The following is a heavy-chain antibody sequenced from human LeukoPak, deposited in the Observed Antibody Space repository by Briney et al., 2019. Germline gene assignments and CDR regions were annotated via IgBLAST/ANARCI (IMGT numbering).Heavy chain of an antibody. J-gene: IGHJ4*02. D-gene: IGHD3-10*01. CDR3: AIYLGSLLWFGELLYSYFDY. V-gene: IGHV1-18*01. CDR1: GYSFTSYG. Sequence: ASVTVSCKASGYSFTSYGISWVRQAPGQGLEWMGWISAYNGNTNYSQKLQGRVTMTTDTSTSTAYMELRSLRSDDTAVYYCAIYLGSLLWFGELLYSYFDYGGQGTLVTVST. CDR2: ISAYNGNT.